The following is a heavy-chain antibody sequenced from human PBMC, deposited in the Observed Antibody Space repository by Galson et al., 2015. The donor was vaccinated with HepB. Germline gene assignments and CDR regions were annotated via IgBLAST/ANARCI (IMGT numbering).Heavy chain of an antibody. Sequence: SVKVSCKASGYSSTNYGLSWIRQAPGPGLEWMGWFSGYDGSTNYAQKFQGRVTMTADTSTGTAYLELKNLRSDDTAVYYCARDSRLELRLNNYFSYGIDVWGQGTAVTVSS. CDR3: ARDSRLELRLNNYFSYGIDV. J-gene: IGHJ6*02. D-gene: IGHD2/OR15-2a*01. CDR1: GYSSTNYG. V-gene: IGHV1-18*01. CDR2: FSGYDGST.